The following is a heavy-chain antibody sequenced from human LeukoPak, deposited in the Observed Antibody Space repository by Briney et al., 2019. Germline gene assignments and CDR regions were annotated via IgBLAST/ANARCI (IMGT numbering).Heavy chain of an antibody. CDR3: ARRTKKKNRAAAGTDFDY. CDR1: GGSISSGSYY. Sequence: NPSQTLSLTCTVSGGSISSGSYYWSWIRQPAGKGLEWIGRIYTSGSTNYNPSLKSRVTISVDTSKNQFSLKLSSVTAADTAVYYCARRTKKKNRAAAGTDFDYWGQGTLVTVSS. J-gene: IGHJ4*02. V-gene: IGHV4-61*02. D-gene: IGHD6-13*01. CDR2: IYTSGST.